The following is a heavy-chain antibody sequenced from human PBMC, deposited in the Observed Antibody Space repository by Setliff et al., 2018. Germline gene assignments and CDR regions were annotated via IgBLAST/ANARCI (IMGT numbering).Heavy chain of an antibody. J-gene: IGHJ5*02. Sequence: ASVKVSCKASGGTFSNYGVSWVRQAPGQGLEWMGGTIPLFGTTDYAQKFHGRVTIITDESTSTAYMELSSLTSADTAVYYCARGSAKMVALPTANYFDPWGQGTPVTVSS. D-gene: IGHD2-2*01. CDR1: GGTFSNYG. CDR2: TIPLFGTT. V-gene: IGHV1-69*05. CDR3: ARGSAKMVALPTANYFDP.